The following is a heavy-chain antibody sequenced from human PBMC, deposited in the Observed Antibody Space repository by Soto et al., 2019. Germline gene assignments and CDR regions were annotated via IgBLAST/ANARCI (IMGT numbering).Heavy chain of an antibody. CDR1: GYSFTSYW. Sequence: PGESLKISCKGSGYSFTSYWIGWVRQMPWKGLEWMGIIYPGDSDTRYSPSFQGQVTISADKSISTAYLQWSSLKASDTAMYYCARLSYDFWSGYYIHYGMDVWGQGTTVTVSS. V-gene: IGHV5-51*01. D-gene: IGHD3-3*01. CDR2: IYPGDSDT. CDR3: ARLSYDFWSGYYIHYGMDV. J-gene: IGHJ6*02.